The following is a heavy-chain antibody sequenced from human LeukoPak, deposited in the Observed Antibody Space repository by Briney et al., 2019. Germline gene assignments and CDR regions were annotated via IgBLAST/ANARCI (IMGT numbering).Heavy chain of an antibody. J-gene: IGHJ6*02. Sequence: PGGSLRLSCAASGFTFNNYWMSWVRQAPGKGLEWVANIKQHGSENYYVDSVKGRFTISRDNAKNSLFLQMNSLRVEDTAVYYCARETDYYGMDVWGQGTTVTVSS. CDR1: GFTFNNYW. V-gene: IGHV3-7*04. CDR3: ARETDYYGMDV. D-gene: IGHD2-21*02. CDR2: IKQHGSEN.